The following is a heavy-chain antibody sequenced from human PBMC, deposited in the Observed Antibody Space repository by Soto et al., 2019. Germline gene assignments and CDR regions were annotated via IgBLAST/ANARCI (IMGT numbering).Heavy chain of an antibody. CDR2: IKSKTDGGAR. D-gene: IGHD6-6*01. CDR3: AKYSSRDPRYFDL. Sequence: GSLRLSCVTSGFMFSSAWMSWVRQAPGKGLEWVGRIKSKTDGGARDYAAPVKGRFSISRDDSKNTLYLQMNSLRAEDTAVYYCAKYSSRDPRYFDLWGRGTLVTVSS. J-gene: IGHJ2*01. V-gene: IGHV3-15*01. CDR1: GFMFSSAW.